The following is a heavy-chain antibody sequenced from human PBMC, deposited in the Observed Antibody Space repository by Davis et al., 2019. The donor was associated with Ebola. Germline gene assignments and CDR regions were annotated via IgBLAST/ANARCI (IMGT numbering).Heavy chain of an antibody. CDR1: GFTFSSYS. J-gene: IGHJ2*01. CDR2: LSASGSAT. D-gene: IGHD3-22*01. CDR3: AIFRAKSGSFDL. V-gene: IGHV3-23*01. Sequence: GESLKISCAASGFTFSSYSMNWVRQAPGKGLEWVSGLSASGSATYYADSVKGRFIISRDKSSNTLYLQMSSPRADDTAVYYCAIFRAKSGSFDLWGRGTLVTVSS.